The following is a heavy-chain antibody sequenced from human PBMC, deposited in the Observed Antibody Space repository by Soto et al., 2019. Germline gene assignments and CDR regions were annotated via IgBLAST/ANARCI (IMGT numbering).Heavy chain of an antibody. J-gene: IGHJ4*02. CDR1: GDSVSSYNYY. Sequence: QVQLQESGPGLVKPSETLSLTCTVSGDSVSSYNYYWTWIRQPPGKGLEWIGHIYSSGSTNHNPSLKSRVIISLDTSTNQFSLKLTSVTAADTAVYYCARDIRGYSRAFDYWGQGALITVSS. D-gene: IGHD5-18*01. CDR2: IYSSGST. CDR3: ARDIRGYSRAFDY. V-gene: IGHV4-61*01.